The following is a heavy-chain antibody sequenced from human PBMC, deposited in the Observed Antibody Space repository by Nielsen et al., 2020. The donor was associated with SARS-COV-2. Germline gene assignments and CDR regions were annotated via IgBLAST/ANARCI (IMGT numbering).Heavy chain of an antibody. V-gene: IGHV3-30-3*01. Sequence: GESLKISCAVSGFTFSSYAMHWVRQAPGKGLEWVAVISYDGSNKYYADSVKGRFTISRDNSKNTLYLQMNSLRAEDTAVYYCARDRVGATSIGYYYYYYGMDVWGQGTTVTVSS. CDR1: GFTFSSYA. D-gene: IGHD1-26*01. J-gene: IGHJ6*02. CDR3: ARDRVGATSIGYYYYYYGMDV. CDR2: ISYDGSNK.